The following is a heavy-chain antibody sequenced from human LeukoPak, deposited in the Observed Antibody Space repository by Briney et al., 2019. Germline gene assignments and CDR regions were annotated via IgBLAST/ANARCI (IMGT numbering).Heavy chain of an antibody. D-gene: IGHD1-1*01. Sequence: PGRSLRLSCAASGFTFDDYAMHWVRQAPGKGLEWVSGISWNSGSIGYADSAKGRFTISRDNAKNSLYLQMNSLRAEDTALYYCAKDGTRGFDYWGQGTLVTVSS. CDR3: AKDGTRGFDY. J-gene: IGHJ4*02. CDR2: ISWNSGSI. V-gene: IGHV3-9*01. CDR1: GFTFDDYA.